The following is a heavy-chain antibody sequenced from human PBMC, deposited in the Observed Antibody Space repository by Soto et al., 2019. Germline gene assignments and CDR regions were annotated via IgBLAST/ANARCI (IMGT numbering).Heavy chain of an antibody. CDR2: IKYDGSET. D-gene: IGHD6-19*01. J-gene: IGHJ4*02. CDR1: GFTFSTYL. Sequence: LRLSCAASGFTFSTYLMSWVRQAPGKGLEWVANIKYDGSETYYVDSVKGRFTISRDNAKNSLYLQMNSLRGEDTAVYYCARYSSAWGLWGQGTLVTVSS. V-gene: IGHV3-7*01. CDR3: ARYSSAWGL.